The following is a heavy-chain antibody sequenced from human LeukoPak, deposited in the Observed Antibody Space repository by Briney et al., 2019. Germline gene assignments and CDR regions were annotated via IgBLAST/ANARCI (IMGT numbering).Heavy chain of an antibody. D-gene: IGHD6-19*01. V-gene: IGHV3-21*01. J-gene: IGHJ4*02. Sequence: GGSLRLSRAASGFTFSSYSMNWVRQAPGKGLEWVSSISSSSSYIYYADSVKGRFTISRDNAKNSLYLQMNSLRAEDTAVYYCARQRGSGCLDYWGQGTLVTVSS. CDR2: ISSSSSYI. CDR3: ARQRGSGCLDY. CDR1: GFTFSSYS.